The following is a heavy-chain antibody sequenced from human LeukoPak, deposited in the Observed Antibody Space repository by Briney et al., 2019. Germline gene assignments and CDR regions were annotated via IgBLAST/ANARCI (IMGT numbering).Heavy chain of an antibody. CDR3: ASGYHYYYYYGMDV. D-gene: IGHD3-16*02. V-gene: IGHV4-34*01. Sequence: SETLSLTCAVYGGSFSGYYWSWIRQPPGKGLEWIGEINHSGSTNYNPSLKSRVTISVDTSKNQFSLKLSSVTAADTAVYYCASGYHYYYYYGMDVWGQGTTVTVSS. CDR1: GGSFSGYY. CDR2: INHSGST. J-gene: IGHJ6*02.